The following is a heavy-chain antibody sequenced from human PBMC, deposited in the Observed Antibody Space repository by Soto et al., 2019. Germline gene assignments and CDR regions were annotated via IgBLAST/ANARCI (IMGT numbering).Heavy chain of an antibody. CDR2: ISWNSGNI. J-gene: IGHJ6*03. CDR1: GFSFDDYG. D-gene: IGHD1-1*01. CDR3: AKDFARTGTRYYQYMDA. Sequence: GGSLRLSCAASGFSFDDYGMHWVRQAPGKRLEWVSGISWNSGNIGYADSVKGRFSISRDNAKTSLYLQMNSLRVEDTAVYYCAKDFARTGTRYYQYMDAWGKGTTVTVSS. V-gene: IGHV3-9*01.